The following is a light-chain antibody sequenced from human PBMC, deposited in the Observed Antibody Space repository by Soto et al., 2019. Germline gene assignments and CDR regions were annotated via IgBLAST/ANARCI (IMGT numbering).Light chain of an antibody. CDR2: EVN. V-gene: IGLV2-14*01. CDR3: SSFTTSSTLVV. CDR1: SSDVGGAYNY. J-gene: IGLJ2*01. Sequence: QSALTQPASVSGSPGQSITISCTGTSSDVGGAYNYVSWYQQHPGKAPKLMIYEVNNRPSGVSSRFSGSKSGNTASLTISGLQTEDEADYYCSSFTTSSTLVVFGGGTKLTVL.